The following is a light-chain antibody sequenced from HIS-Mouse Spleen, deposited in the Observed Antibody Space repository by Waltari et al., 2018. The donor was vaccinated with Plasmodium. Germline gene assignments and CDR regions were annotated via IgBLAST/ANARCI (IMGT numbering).Light chain of an antibody. Sequence: IRMTQSPSSFSASTRARVTITCRASQGISSYLAWYQQKPGKAPKHLIYAASTLQSGVPSRFSGSGSGTDFTLTISCLQSEDFATYYCQQYYSYLLTFGGGTKVEIK. J-gene: IGKJ4*01. V-gene: IGKV1-8*01. CDR3: QQYYSYLLT. CDR1: QGISSY. CDR2: AAS.